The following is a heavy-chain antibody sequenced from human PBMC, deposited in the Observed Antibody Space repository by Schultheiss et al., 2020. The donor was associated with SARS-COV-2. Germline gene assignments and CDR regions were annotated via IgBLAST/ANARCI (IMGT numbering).Heavy chain of an antibody. J-gene: IGHJ2*01. CDR2: ISSSSSYI. D-gene: IGHD2-21*01. V-gene: IGHV3-21*01. CDR3: ARVYDTVLATNWYFDL. Sequence: GGSLRLSCAASGFTFSSYSMNWVRQAPGKGLEWVSSISSSSSYIYYADSVKGRFTISRDNAKNSLYLQMNSLRAEDTAVYYCARVYDTVLATNWYFDLWGRGTLVTVSS. CDR1: GFTFSSYS.